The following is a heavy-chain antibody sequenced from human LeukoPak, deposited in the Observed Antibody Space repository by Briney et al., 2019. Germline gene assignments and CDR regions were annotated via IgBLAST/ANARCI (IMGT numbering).Heavy chain of an antibody. J-gene: IGHJ5*02. CDR3: ARDYPRLPGIAAAGTRPWFDP. D-gene: IGHD6-13*01. Sequence: GASVKVSCKASGYTFTSYGISWVRQAPGQGLEWMGWISAYNGNTNYAQKLQGRVTMTTDTSTSTAYMELRSLRSDDTAVYYCARDYPRLPGIAAAGTRPWFDPWGQGTLVTVSS. V-gene: IGHV1-18*01. CDR1: GYTFTSYG. CDR2: ISAYNGNT.